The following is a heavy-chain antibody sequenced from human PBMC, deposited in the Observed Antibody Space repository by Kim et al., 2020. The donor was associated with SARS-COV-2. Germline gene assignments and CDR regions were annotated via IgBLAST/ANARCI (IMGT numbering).Heavy chain of an antibody. CDR3: ASLKVRLTSSSYYYYGMDV. D-gene: IGHD2-2*01. CDR2: INHSGST. CDR1: GGSFSGYY. Sequence: SETLSLTCAVYGGSFSGYYWSWIRQPPGKGLEWIGEINHSGSTNYNPSLKSRVTISVDTSKNQFSLKLSSVTAADTAVYYCASLKVRLTSSSYYYYGMDVWGQGTTVTVSS. V-gene: IGHV4-34*01. J-gene: IGHJ6*02.